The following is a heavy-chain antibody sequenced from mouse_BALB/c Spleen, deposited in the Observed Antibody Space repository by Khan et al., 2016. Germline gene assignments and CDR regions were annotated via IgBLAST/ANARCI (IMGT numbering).Heavy chain of an antibody. Sequence: QIQLVQSGPELKKPGETVKISCKASGYTFTNYGMNWVKQAPGKGLKWMGWINTNTGEPTYAEEFKGRFAFSLETSASTGYLQINNLKNEDSATYFCAKDYFGSNWYAYWGQGTLVTVSA. J-gene: IGHJ3*01. V-gene: IGHV9-3*02. CDR1: GYTFTNYG. CDR2: INTNTGEP. D-gene: IGHD1-1*01. CDR3: AKDYFGSNWYAY.